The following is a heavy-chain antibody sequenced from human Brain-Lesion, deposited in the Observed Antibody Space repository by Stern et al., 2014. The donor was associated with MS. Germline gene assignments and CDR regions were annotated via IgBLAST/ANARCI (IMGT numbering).Heavy chain of an antibody. CDR1: GFSLSSFG. CDR3: AKDRQYLTFFFDC. CDR2: ISYDGSK. Sequence: VQLVESGGGVVQPGRPLRLSCAASGFSLSSFGMHWVRLAPGTGQAWVALISYDGSKEYADSVKGRFAISRDNSKNTLYLQMNSLRAEDTAVYYCAKDRQYLTFFFDCWGQGSLVTVSA. J-gene: IGHJ4*02. V-gene: IGHV3-30*18. D-gene: IGHD2/OR15-2a*01.